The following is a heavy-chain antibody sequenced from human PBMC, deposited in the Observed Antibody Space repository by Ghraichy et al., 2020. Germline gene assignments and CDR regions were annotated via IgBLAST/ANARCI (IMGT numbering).Heavy chain of an antibody. Sequence: GGSLRLSCAASGFTFSSYGMHWVRQAPGKGLEWVAVISYDGSNKYYADSVKGRFTISRDNSKNTLYLQMNSLRAEDTAVYYCAKDLPLYYYDSSGVFDYWGQGTLVTVSS. CDR1: GFTFSSYG. D-gene: IGHD3-22*01. CDR2: ISYDGSNK. V-gene: IGHV3-30*18. J-gene: IGHJ4*02. CDR3: AKDLPLYYYDSSGVFDY.